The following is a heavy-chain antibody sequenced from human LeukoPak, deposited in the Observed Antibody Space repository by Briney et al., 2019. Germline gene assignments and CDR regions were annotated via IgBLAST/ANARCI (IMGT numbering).Heavy chain of an antibody. J-gene: IGHJ4*02. V-gene: IGHV5-51*01. D-gene: IGHD1-26*01. CDR2: INPNDSNI. CDR3: ARLCREQLLPPDY. Sequence: GESLKIPCKGSRYSFTNYWIGWVRQMPGQGLEWMGIINPNDSNIRYSPSFQGQVTISVDKYISTAYLQWSSLKASGTAMYFCARLCREQLLPPDYWGQGTLVTVSS. CDR1: RYSFTNYW.